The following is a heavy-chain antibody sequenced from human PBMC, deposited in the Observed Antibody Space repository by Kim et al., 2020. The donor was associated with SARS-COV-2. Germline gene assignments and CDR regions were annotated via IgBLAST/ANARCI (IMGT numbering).Heavy chain of an antibody. Sequence: GXSLRLSCAASGFTFSSYAMSWVRQAPGKGLEWVSVIYSGCSSTYYADSVKGRFTISRDNSKNTLYLQMNILRAEDTAVYYCATIRGAYGDYYFYYRG. CDR3: ATIRGAYGDYYFYY. J-gene: IGHJ4*01. CDR2: IYSGCSST. D-gene: IGHD4-17*01. CDR1: GFTFSSYA. V-gene: IGHV3-23*03.